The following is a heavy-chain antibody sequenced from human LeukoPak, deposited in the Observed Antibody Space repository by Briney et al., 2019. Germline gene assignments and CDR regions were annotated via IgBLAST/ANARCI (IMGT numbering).Heavy chain of an antibody. J-gene: IGHJ4*02. CDR1: GGSISSYY. V-gene: IGHV4-59*12. CDR3: ARGGIAARPRYFDY. D-gene: IGHD6-6*01. CDR2: IYYSGST. Sequence: SETLSLTCTVSGGSISSYYWSWIRQPPGKGLEWIGYIYYSGSTNYNPSLKSRVTISVDTSKNQFSLKLSSVTAADTAVYYCARGGIAARPRYFDYWGQGTLVTVSS.